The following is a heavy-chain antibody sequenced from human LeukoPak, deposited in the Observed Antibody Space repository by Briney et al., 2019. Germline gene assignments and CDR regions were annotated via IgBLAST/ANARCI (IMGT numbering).Heavy chain of an antibody. V-gene: IGHV3-23*01. CDR2: ISGSGAGT. CDR3: VKLSQRIMRYFDWFNISDY. Sequence: GGSLRLSCAASGFTFSSYAMTWVRQAPGKGLEWVSAISGSGAGTYYADSVKGRFTISRDNSRNTLYLQMNSLRAEDTAVYYCVKLSQRIMRYFDWFNISDYWGQGTLVTVSS. CDR1: GFTFSSYA. D-gene: IGHD3-9*01. J-gene: IGHJ4*02.